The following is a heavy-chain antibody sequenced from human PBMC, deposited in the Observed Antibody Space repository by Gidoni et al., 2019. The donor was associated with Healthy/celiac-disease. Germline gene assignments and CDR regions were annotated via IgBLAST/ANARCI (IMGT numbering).Heavy chain of an antibody. Sequence: QVQLVESGGALVKPGGSLRLSRAASGFTFSDYYMSWIRQAPGQGLEGVSYIGSSGSTIYYADSVKGRFTISRDNAKKSLYLQMSNLRAEDTAVDYCARDAEAFDIWGQGTMVTVSS. CDR2: IGSSGSTI. CDR3: ARDAEAFDI. CDR1: GFTFSDYY. J-gene: IGHJ3*02. V-gene: IGHV3-11*01.